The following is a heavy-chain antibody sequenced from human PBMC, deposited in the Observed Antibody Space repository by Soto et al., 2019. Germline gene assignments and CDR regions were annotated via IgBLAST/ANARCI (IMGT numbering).Heavy chain of an antibody. D-gene: IGHD6-6*01. J-gene: IGHJ4*02. CDR2: IYWDDDK. Sequence: SGPTLVNPTQTLTLTCTLSGFSLNASGARVGWIRQPPGKALEWLALIYWDDDKRYSPSLKSRLTITKDTSKNQVLLTMTNMDPVDTATYFCARSKYSISSFDYWGQGALVTVSS. CDR3: ARSKYSISSFDY. V-gene: IGHV2-5*02. CDR1: GFSLNASGAR.